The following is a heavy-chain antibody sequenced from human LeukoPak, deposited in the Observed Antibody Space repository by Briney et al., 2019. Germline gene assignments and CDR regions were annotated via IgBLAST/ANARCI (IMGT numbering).Heavy chain of an antibody. J-gene: IGHJ4*02. V-gene: IGHV3-23*01. CDR2: ISGGGDTT. CDR3: AKDVLNSNYYGY. CDR1: GFSFSSYT. Sequence: GGSLRLSCSASGFSFSSYTMTWVRQAPGKGPEWVSIISGGGDTTFYTDSVKGRFTISRDNSKNTLYLQMNSLRAEDTAVYYCAKDVLNSNYYGYWGQGTLVTVSS. D-gene: IGHD4-11*01.